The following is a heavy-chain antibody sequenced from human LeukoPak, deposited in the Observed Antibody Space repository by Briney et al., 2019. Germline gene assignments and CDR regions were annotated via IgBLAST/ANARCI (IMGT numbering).Heavy chain of an antibody. Sequence: SETLSLTCTVSGDSISSTNSYWGWIRQPPGKGLEWIGSMWFGATTSYDPSLKSRVTISIGPSKNQFSLKLSSVTAADTALYYCARGRRGSYFQDYWGQGTLVTVSS. V-gene: IGHV4-39*07. J-gene: IGHJ4*02. D-gene: IGHD1-26*01. CDR3: ARGRRGSYFQDY. CDR1: GDSISSTNSY. CDR2: MWFGATT.